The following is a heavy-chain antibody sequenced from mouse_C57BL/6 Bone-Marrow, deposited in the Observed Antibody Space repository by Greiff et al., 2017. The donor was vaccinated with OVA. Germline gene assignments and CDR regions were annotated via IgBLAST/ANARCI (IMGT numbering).Heavy chain of an antibody. CDR1: GYTFTSYW. D-gene: IGHD1-1*01. Sequence: QVQLQQPGAELVKPGASVKLSCKASGYTFTSYWMQWVKQRPGQGLEWIGEIDPSDSYTNYNQKFKGKATLTVDTSSSTAYMQLSSLTSEDSAVYYCARFSYYGSRGDENFDYWGQGTTLTVSS. CDR2: IDPSDSYT. V-gene: IGHV1-50*01. J-gene: IGHJ2*01. CDR3: ARFSYYGSRGDENFDY.